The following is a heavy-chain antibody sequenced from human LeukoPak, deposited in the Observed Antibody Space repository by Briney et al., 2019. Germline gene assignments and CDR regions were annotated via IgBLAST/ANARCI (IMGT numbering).Heavy chain of an antibody. CDR3: GRIAINANNGRGV. J-gene: IGHJ1*01. CDR2: SRNKASSYTT. D-gene: IGHD1/OR15-1a*01. V-gene: IGHV3-72*01. CDR1: GFKFSDHY. Sequence: GGSQRLSCAASGFKFSDHYIDWVRQAPGKGLEWVGRSRNKASSYTTEYAASVKGRFTISRDVSKSSLYLQMNSLRAEDTAVYYCGRIAINANNGRGVGAQGTASTVSS.